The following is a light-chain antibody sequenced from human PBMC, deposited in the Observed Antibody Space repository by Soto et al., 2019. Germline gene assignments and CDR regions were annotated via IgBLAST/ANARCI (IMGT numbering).Light chain of an antibody. CDR1: QSVSSN. V-gene: IGKV3-15*01. CDR3: QQYKDWFSIT. J-gene: IGKJ5*01. Sequence: EIVLTQSPATLSVSPRERATLSCRASQSVSSNLAWYQQRPGQSPRLLIYGASTRATDIPARFSGSGSGTEFTLTISSLQSEDFAVYYCQQYKDWFSITFGQGTRLEIK. CDR2: GAS.